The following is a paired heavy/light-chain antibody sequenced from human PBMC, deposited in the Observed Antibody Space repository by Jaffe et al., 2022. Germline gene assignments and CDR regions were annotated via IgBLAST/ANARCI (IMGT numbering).Light chain of an antibody. V-gene: IGLV2-8*01. Sequence: QSALTQPPSASGSPGQSVTISCTGTSSDVGGYKYVSWYQHHPGKAPKLLIYEVSKRPSGVPDRFSGSKSGNTASLAVSGLQAEDEADYYCSSYAGSNNYVVFGGGTKLTVL. CDR1: SSDVGGYKY. J-gene: IGLJ2*01. CDR2: EVS. CDR3: SSYAGSNNYVV.
Heavy chain of an antibody. CDR3: AREGALVQDFDY. J-gene: IGHJ4*02. Sequence: EVQLEESGGGLVKPGGSLRLSCAASGFTFSTHTMNWVRQAPGKGLEWVSAISSSGSYTYYADSMKGRFSISRDNTKNSLYLQMNSLRGEDTAVYYCAREGALVQDFDYWGQGTLVTVSS. CDR1: GFTFSTHT. D-gene: IGHD5-18*01. CDR2: ISSSGSYT. V-gene: IGHV3-21*01.